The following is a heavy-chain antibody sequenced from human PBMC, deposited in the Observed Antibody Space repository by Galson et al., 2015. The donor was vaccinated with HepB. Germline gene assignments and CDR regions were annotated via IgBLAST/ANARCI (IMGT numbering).Heavy chain of an antibody. J-gene: IGHJ5*02. V-gene: IGHV3-21*01. CDR3: ARVSTVVTGRFNWFDP. CDR1: GFTFSSYS. CDR2: ISSSSSYI. Sequence: SLRLSCAASGFTFSSYSMNWVRQAPGKGLEWVSSISSSSSYIYCADSVKGRFTISRDNAKNSLYLQMNSLRAEDTAVYYCARVSTVVTGRFNWFDPWGQGTLVTVSS. D-gene: IGHD4-23*01.